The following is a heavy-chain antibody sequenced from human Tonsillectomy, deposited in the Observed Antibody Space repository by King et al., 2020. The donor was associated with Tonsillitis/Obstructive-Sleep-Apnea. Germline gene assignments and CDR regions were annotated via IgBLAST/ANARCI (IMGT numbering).Heavy chain of an antibody. CDR2: LVDSGDDT. D-gene: IGHD2-2*01. CDR3: ARGKRGRCIGVICYDFDH. CDR1: GFTFSNYA. J-gene: IGHJ4*02. Sequence: VQLVESGGGFVQPGGSLRLSCAASGFTFSNYAMNWVRQTPGKGLEGVSSLVDSGDDTYYAESVKGRFPISRDSSKNTLYLQMNILRAEDTAVYYWARGKRGRCIGVICYDFDHWGRGTLVTVSS. V-gene: IGHV3-23*04.